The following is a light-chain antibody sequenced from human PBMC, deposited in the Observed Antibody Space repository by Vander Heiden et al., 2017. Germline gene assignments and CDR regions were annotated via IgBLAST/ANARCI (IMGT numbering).Light chain of an antibody. V-gene: IGKV3-15*01. CDR2: VAS. Sequence: EIVLTQSPATLSVSPGDRVTLSSRASRSVSINLAWYKQRPGQAPRLLIYVASTRATGIPARFSGSGSGTEFTLTISSLQSDDSAVYYCQQYNNWPRTFGHGTKVEIK. CDR3: QQYNNWPRT. CDR1: RSVSIN. J-gene: IGKJ1*01.